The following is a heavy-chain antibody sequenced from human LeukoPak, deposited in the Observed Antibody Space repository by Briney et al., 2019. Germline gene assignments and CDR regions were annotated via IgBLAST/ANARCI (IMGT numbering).Heavy chain of an antibody. CDR1: GGSISSSSYY. Sequence: PSETLSLTCTVSGGSISSSSYYWGWIRQPPGKGLEWIGSIYYSGSTYYNPSLKSRVTISVDTSKNQFSLKLSSVTAADTAVYYCASGGWYEGGIDWGQGTLVTVSS. J-gene: IGHJ4*02. CDR2: IYYSGST. D-gene: IGHD6-19*01. CDR3: ASGGWYEGGID. V-gene: IGHV4-39*07.